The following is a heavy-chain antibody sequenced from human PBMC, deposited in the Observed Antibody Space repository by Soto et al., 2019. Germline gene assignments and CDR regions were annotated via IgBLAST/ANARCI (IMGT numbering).Heavy chain of an antibody. CDR1: GFTFSSYS. Sequence: PGGSLRLSCAASGFTFSSYSMNWVRQAPGKGLEWVSSISSSSSYIYYADSVKGRFTISRDNAKNSLYLQMNSLRAEDTAVYYCARDGGEMAKIFPSYFDYWGQGTLVTVSS. D-gene: IGHD3-3*01. CDR2: ISSSSSYI. J-gene: IGHJ4*02. V-gene: IGHV3-21*01. CDR3: ARDGGEMAKIFPSYFDY.